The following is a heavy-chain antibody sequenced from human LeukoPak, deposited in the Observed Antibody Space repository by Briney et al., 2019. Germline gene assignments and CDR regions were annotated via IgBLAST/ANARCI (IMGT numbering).Heavy chain of an antibody. Sequence: ASVKVSCKASGGTFSSYAISWVRQAPGQGLEWVGGTIPIFGTANYAQKFQGRVTITADESTSTAYMELSSLRSEDTAVYYCAYAHQLLSILTWWGQGTLVTVSS. CDR3: AYAHQLLSILTW. CDR1: GGTFSSYA. V-gene: IGHV1-69*13. CDR2: TIPIFGTA. J-gene: IGHJ4*02. D-gene: IGHD2-2*01.